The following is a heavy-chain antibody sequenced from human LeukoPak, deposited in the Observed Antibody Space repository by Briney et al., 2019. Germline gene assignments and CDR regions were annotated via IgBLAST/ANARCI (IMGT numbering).Heavy chain of an antibody. Sequence: ASVKVSCKASGYTFTNYGISWVRQAPGQGLEWMGWISIYNGNTNYAQKFQGRVTMTTDTSTTTAYMELRSLRSDDAAVYYCARGIGVVVAATGGDYYYGMDVWGQGTTVTVSS. CDR3: ARGIGVVVAATGGDYYYGMDV. CDR1: GYTFTNYG. D-gene: IGHD2-15*01. J-gene: IGHJ6*02. CDR2: ISIYNGNT. V-gene: IGHV1-18*01.